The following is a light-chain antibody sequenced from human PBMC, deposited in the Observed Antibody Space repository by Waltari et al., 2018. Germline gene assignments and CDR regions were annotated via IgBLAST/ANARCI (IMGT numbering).Light chain of an antibody. CDR1: SLRTYS. Sequence: SSELTQDPAVSVALGQTVRITCQGASLRTYSSDRYQQRPGQAPILLLFSTDDRPSGSPGRFSGSSSRDTASLTITGTQAEDEADYYCASRDPTANAVVFGGGTKLTVL. CDR3: ASRDPTANAVV. V-gene: IGLV3-19*01. CDR2: STD. J-gene: IGLJ2*01.